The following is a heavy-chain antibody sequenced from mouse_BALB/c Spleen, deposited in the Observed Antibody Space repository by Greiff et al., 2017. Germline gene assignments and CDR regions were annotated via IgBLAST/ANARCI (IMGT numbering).Heavy chain of an antibody. CDR1: GYSITSDYA. J-gene: IGHJ3*01. Sequence: DVQLQESGPGLVKPSQSLSLTCTVTGYSITSDYAWNWIRQFPGNKLEWMGYISYSGSTSYNPSLKSRISITRDTSKNQFFLQLNSVTTEDTATYYCARVGGYDVGRFAYWGQGTLVTVSA. CDR2: ISYSGST. D-gene: IGHD2-14*01. V-gene: IGHV3-2*02. CDR3: ARVGGYDVGRFAY.